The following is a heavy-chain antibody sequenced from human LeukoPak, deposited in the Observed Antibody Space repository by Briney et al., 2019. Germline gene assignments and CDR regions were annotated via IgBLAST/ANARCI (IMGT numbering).Heavy chain of an antibody. J-gene: IGHJ4*02. Sequence: ASVKVSCKASGYTFTGYYMHWVRQPPGPGLEWMGWINPNSGGTNYAQKFQGRVTMTRDTSISTAYMELSRLRSDDTAAYYCATVPSSGWPIDYWGQGTLVTVSS. CDR1: GYTFTGYY. D-gene: IGHD6-19*01. CDR2: INPNSGGT. CDR3: ATVPSSGWPIDY. V-gene: IGHV1-2*02.